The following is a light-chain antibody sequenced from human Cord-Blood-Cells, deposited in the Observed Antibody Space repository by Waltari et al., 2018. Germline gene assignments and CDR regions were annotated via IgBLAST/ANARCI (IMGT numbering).Light chain of an antibody. J-gene: IGKJ2*01. CDR3: QQYSSSPPYT. CDR1: QSVSSSY. V-gene: IGKV3-20*01. CDR2: GAS. Sequence: DIVLTQSPATLSLSPGETATLSCRASQSVSSSYLAWYQQKPGQAPRLLSYGASTRATGIPDRFSGSGSGTDFNLTISRLEHEDLAVYYCQQYSSSPPYTFGQGTKLEIK.